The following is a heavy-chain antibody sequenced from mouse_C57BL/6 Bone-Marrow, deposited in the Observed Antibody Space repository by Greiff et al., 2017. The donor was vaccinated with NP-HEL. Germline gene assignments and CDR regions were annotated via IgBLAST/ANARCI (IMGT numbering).Heavy chain of an antibody. CDR3: ASLPGDYFDY. Sequence: VQGVESGAELVKPGASVKMSCKASGYTFTSYWITWVKQRPGQGLEWIGDIYPGSGSTNYNEKFKSKATLTVDTSSSTAYMQLSSLTSEDSAVYYCASLPGDYFDYWGQGTTLTVSS. D-gene: IGHD2-1*01. CDR1: GYTFTSYW. J-gene: IGHJ2*01. CDR2: IYPGSGST. V-gene: IGHV1-55*01.